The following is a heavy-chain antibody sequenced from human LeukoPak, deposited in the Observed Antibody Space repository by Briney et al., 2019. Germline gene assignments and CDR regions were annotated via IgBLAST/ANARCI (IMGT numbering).Heavy chain of an antibody. CDR3: ARVVVVVDSGMDV. CDR1: GFTFSSYW. Sequence: GGSLRLSCAASGFTFSSYWMSWVRQAPGKGVEWVANIKQDGSEKYYVDSVKGRFTISRDNAKNSLYLQMNSLRAEDTAVYYCARVVVVVDSGMDVWGQGTTVTVSS. J-gene: IGHJ6*02. CDR2: IKQDGSEK. V-gene: IGHV3-7*01. D-gene: IGHD2-2*01.